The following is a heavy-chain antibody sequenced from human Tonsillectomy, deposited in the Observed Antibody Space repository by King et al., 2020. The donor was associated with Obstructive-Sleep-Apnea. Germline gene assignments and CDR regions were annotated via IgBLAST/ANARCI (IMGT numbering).Heavy chain of an antibody. Sequence: QLVQSGAEVKKPGQSLRISCKGSGYSFSSYWISWVRQMPGKGLEWIGRIDPSDSSTYYSPSFQGHVTISADRSISTAYLQWSSLKASDTAMYFCARQNTYYYDSTGYCYSHFDYWGQGTLVTVSS. J-gene: IGHJ4*02. CDR1: GYSFSSYW. D-gene: IGHD3-22*01. CDR2: IDPSDSST. V-gene: IGHV5-10-1*03. CDR3: ARQNTYYYDSTGYCYSHFDY.